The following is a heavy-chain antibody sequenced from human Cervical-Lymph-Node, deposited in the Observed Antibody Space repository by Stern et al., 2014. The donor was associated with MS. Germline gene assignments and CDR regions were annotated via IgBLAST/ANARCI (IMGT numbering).Heavy chain of an antibody. D-gene: IGHD1-26*01. V-gene: IGHV1-69*06. CDR3: ARDRPESGRPLAPYDY. J-gene: IGHJ4*02. CDR1: GDTFSNYT. CDR2: IIPFFRTT. Sequence: QVQLVQSGAEVREPGSSVKVSCKASGDTFSNYTINWVRQAPGQGLEWMGGIIPFFRTTNYELKFHGRLTFTADKSTSTIYMELSSLTFEDTALYYCARDRPESGRPLAPYDYWGQGTLVTVSS.